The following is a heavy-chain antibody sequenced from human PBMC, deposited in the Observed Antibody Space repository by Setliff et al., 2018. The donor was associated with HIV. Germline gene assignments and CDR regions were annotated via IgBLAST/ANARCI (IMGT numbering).Heavy chain of an antibody. CDR3: ARWGDGYNSYDS. CDR1: GGSISSGDYY. D-gene: IGHD5-12*01. V-gene: IGHV4-30-4*08. J-gene: IGHJ4*02. CDR2: IYYSGST. Sequence: PSETLSLTCTVSGGSISSGDYYWSWIRQPPGKGLAWIGYIYYSGSTYYNPSLKSRVTISVDTSKNQFSRKLSSVTAADTAVYYCARWGDGYNSYDSWGQGTLVTVSS.